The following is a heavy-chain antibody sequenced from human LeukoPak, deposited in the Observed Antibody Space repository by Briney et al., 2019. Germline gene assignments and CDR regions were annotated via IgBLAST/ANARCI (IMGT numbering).Heavy chain of an antibody. CDR2: IKQDGSEK. D-gene: IGHD4-17*01. V-gene: IGHV3-7*01. CDR3: ARARRNGALYYFDY. Sequence: GGSLRLSCAASGFTFSSYWMSWVRQAPGKGLEWVANIKQDGSEKYYVDSVKGRFTISRDNAKNSLYLQMNSLRAEDTAVYYCARARRNGALYYFDYWGQGTLVTVSS. J-gene: IGHJ4*02. CDR1: GFTFSSYW.